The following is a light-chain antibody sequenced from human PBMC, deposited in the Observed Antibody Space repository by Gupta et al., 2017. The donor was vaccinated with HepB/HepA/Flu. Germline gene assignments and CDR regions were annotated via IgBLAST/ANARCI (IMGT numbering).Light chain of an antibody. V-gene: IGKV1-39*01. CDR3: QHSYNIPWT. J-gene: IGKJ1*01. CDR2: ATS. CDR1: QDIRNY. Sequence: DIQMTQSPSSLSASVGDRVTITCRASQDIRNYLNWYQQKPGKAPKLLIYATSILQCGVPSRFTGSGSGTEFTLTINRLQPEDFATYSCQHSYNIPWTFGQGTKVDIK.